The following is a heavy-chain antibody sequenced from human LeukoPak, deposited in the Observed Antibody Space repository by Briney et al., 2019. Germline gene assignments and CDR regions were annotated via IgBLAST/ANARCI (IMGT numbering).Heavy chain of an antibody. Sequence: GGSLRLSCTASGFTFSDSAVHWVRQASGKGLEWVGRIKSKGNSYATAYAASVKGRFTISRDDSKSTAYLQMNSLKTEDTAVYFCTRLIGDTATEQFDYWGQGTLVTVSS. D-gene: IGHD5-18*01. J-gene: IGHJ4*02. CDR3: TRLIGDTATEQFDY. CDR2: IKSKGNSYAT. V-gene: IGHV3-73*01. CDR1: GFTFSDSA.